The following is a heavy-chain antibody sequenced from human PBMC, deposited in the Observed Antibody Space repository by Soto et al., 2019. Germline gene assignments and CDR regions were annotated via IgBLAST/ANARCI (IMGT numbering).Heavy chain of an antibody. CDR3: AAGEASSRNLAPYYLDF. CDR2: IHYSGTT. J-gene: IGHJ4*02. CDR1: GGSMRNYF. D-gene: IGHD6-13*01. Sequence: SETLSLTCTVSGGSMRNYFWTWIRQPPGKGLEWIGYIHYSGTTSFFPSYNPSLSSRVTISEDTSKNQFSLKLLSVTTADTAVYFCAAGEASSRNLAPYYLDFWGQGTLVTVS. V-gene: IGHV4-59*01.